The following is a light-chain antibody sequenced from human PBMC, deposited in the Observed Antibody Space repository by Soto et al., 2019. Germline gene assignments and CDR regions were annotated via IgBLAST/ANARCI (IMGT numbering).Light chain of an antibody. CDR2: EVN. Sequence: QSVLTQPPSASGSPGQSVTISCTGTSSDVGGYNYVSWYQHHPGKAPKLMIYEVNKRPSEVPDRFSASKSGNTASLTFSGLYAEDEADYYCSSYAGSNNLVFGTGTKVTVL. J-gene: IGLJ1*01. V-gene: IGLV2-8*01. CDR1: SSDVGGYNY. CDR3: SSYAGSNNLV.